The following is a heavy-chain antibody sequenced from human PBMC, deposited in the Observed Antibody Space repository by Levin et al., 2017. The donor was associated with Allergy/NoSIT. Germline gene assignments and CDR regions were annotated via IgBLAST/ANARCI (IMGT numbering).Heavy chain of an antibody. Sequence: SQTLSLTCTVSGGSISSYYWSWLRQPPGEGLEWLGYIYSSGNTNYNPSLKSRVTISVDTSKSQFSLNLTSVTAADTAVYFCARGPTRYYFDYWGQGTLVTVSS. V-gene: IGHV4-59*01. CDR1: GGSISSYY. J-gene: IGHJ4*02. CDR2: IYSSGNT. CDR3: ARGPTRYYFDY.